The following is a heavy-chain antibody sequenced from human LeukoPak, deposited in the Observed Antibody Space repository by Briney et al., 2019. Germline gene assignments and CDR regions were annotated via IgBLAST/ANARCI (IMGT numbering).Heavy chain of an antibody. CDR3: ARELLGGELPNFDY. D-gene: IGHD1-26*01. Sequence: PGGSLRLSCAASGFTFSSYAMHWVRQAPGKGLEWVAVISYDGSNKYYADSVKGRFTISRDNSKNSLYLQMNSLRAEDTAVYYCARELLGGELPNFDYWGQGTLVTVSS. CDR1: GFTFSSYA. J-gene: IGHJ4*02. CDR2: ISYDGSNK. V-gene: IGHV3-30-3*01.